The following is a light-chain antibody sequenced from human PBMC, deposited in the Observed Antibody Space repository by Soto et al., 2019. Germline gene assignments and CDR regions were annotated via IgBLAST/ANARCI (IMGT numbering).Light chain of an antibody. Sequence: EIVLTQSPGTLSLSPGERATLSCRASQSVSSSYLDWYQQKPGQAPRLLIYGASSRATGIPDRFSGSGSGTDFTLTISRLEPEDFAVYYCQQYGSSPRTFCQGTKVEI. J-gene: IGKJ1*01. V-gene: IGKV3-20*01. CDR3: QQYGSSPRT. CDR1: QSVSSSY. CDR2: GAS.